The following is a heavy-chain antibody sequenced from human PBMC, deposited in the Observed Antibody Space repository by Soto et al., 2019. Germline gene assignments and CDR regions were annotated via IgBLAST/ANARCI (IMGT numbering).Heavy chain of an antibody. J-gene: IGHJ4*02. CDR2: IYYSGST. CDR3: ARLRLTQLDY. V-gene: IGHV4-31*03. D-gene: IGHD5-12*01. CDR1: GGSISSGGYY. Sequence: SETLSLTCTVSGGSISSGGYYWSWIRQHPGKGLEWIGYIYYSGSTYYNPSLKSRVTISVDTSKNQFSLKLSFVTAADTAVYYCARLRLTQLDYWGQGTLVTVSS.